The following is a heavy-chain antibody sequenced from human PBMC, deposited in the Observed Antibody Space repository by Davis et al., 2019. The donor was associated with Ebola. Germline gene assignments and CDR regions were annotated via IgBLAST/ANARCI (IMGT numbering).Heavy chain of an antibody. V-gene: IGHV3-30-3*01. CDR1: GFTFSSYA. Sequence: PGGSLRLSCAASGFTFSSYAMHWVRQAPGKGLEWVAVISYDGSNKYYADSVKGRFTISRDNSKNTLYLQMNSLRAEDTAVYYCARGSHGHYFDYWGQGTLVTVSS. CDR2: ISYDGSNK. CDR3: ARGSHGHYFDY. J-gene: IGHJ4*02.